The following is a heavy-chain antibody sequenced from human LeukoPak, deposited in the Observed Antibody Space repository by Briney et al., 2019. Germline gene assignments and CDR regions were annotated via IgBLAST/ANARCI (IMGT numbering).Heavy chain of an antibody. V-gene: IGHV6-1*01. J-gene: IGHJ4*02. D-gene: IGHD3-3*01. Sequence: SQTLSLTCAISGDSVSSNSAAWNWIRQSPSRGLEWLGRTYYRSKWYNDYAVSVKSRITINPDTSKNQFSLQLNSVTPEDTAVYYCARGFVLRFLEWLFPEYYFDYWGQGTLVTVSS. CDR2: TYYRSKWYN. CDR1: GDSVSSNSAA. CDR3: ARGFVLRFLEWLFPEYYFDY.